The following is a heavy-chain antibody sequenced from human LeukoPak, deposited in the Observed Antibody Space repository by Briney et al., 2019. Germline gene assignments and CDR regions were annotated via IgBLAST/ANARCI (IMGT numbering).Heavy chain of an antibody. CDR3: AKRGAEVGATVAPGDY. D-gene: IGHD1-26*01. J-gene: IGHJ4*02. CDR2: IRYDGSNK. CDR1: GFTFSSYG. V-gene: IGHV3-30*02. Sequence: GGSLRLSCEASGFTFSSYGMHWVRQAPGKGLEWVAFIRYDGSNKYYADSVKGRFTISRDNSKNTLYLQMNSLRAEDTAVYYCAKRGAEVGATVAPGDYWGQGTLVTVSS.